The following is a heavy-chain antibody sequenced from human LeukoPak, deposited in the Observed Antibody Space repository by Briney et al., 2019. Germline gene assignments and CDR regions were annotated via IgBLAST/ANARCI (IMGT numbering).Heavy chain of an antibody. Sequence: GGSLRLSCAASGFTFSSYEMNWVRQAPGKGLEWVSYISSSGSTIYYADSVEGRFTISRDNAKNSLYLQMNSLRAEDTAVYYCARELVRGVINWGQGTLVTVSS. D-gene: IGHD3-10*01. CDR3: ARELVRGVIN. J-gene: IGHJ4*02. CDR2: ISSSGSTI. V-gene: IGHV3-48*03. CDR1: GFTFSSYE.